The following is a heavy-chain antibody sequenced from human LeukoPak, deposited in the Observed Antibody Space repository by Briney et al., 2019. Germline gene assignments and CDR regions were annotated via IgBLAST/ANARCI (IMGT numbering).Heavy chain of an antibody. CDR2: ISYDVSNK. CDR3: ARGGPVAVAGFLGY. J-gene: IGHJ4*02. CDR1: VFTFSRYD. V-gene: IGHV3-30*03. Sequence: HPGGPLRLPCAASVFTFSRYDKHCVREAPGKALEWVADISYDVSNKYYADSVKGGFTISRDNAKNSLYLQMNSLRAEDTAVYYCARGGPVAVAGFLGYWGQGALVTVSS. D-gene: IGHD6-19*01.